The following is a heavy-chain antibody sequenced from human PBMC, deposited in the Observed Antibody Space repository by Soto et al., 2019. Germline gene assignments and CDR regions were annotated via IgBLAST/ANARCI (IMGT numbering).Heavy chain of an antibody. D-gene: IGHD2-15*01. CDR2: IYWDDDK. CDR3: AHRPSYCSGGSCYSGFDY. Sequence: QITLKESGPTLVKPTQTLTLTCTFSGFSLSTSGVGVGWILHPPGKALEWLALIYWDDDKRYSPSLKSRLTITKDTSKNQVVLTMTNMDPVDTATYYCAHRPSYCSGGSCYSGFDYRGQGTLVTVSS. V-gene: IGHV2-5*02. J-gene: IGHJ4*02. CDR1: GFSLSTSGVG.